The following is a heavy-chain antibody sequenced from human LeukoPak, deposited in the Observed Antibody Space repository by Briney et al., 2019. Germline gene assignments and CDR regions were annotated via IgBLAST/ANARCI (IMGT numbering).Heavy chain of an antibody. V-gene: IGHV3-73*01. CDR3: TRDRGTYNWLDP. CDR2: TARTANSYAT. CDR1: GFTLSDSA. J-gene: IGHJ5*02. Sequence: PGGSLRLSCAASGFTLSDSAIHWVREASGEGREWVGLTARTANSYATAYGASVEGRFTISRDNSKNTAYLQMDSLKTEDTALYYCTRDRGTYNWLDPWGQGTLVTVSS. D-gene: IGHD1-26*01.